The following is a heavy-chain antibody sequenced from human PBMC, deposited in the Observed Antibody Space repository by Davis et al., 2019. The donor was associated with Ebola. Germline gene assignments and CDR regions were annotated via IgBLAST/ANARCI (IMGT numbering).Heavy chain of an antibody. V-gene: IGHV4-30-4*07. D-gene: IGHD3-10*01. CDR2: IIDTADANLN. Sequence: SETLSLTCTVSGGSISGVAYSWAWIRQPPGKELEWIGYIIDTADANLNNYNPSLRSRLTISMDTSKNQFSLRLTSVTAADTALYFCARAPNSGGTYYTHAFDIWGQGTLVTVSS. CDR1: GGSISGVAYS. J-gene: IGHJ3*02. CDR3: ARAPNSGGTYYTHAFDI.